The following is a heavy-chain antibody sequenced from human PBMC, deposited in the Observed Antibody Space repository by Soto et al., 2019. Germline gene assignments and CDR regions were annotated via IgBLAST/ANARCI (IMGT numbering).Heavy chain of an antibody. D-gene: IGHD3-10*01. Sequence: PGGSLRLSCAASGFTVSSKYMSWVRQAPGKGQEWVSLIPSGGPTYYADSVKDRFTLSRDTSEHTLHLQMNSLRAEDTAVYYCARGGNWFDPWGQGTWVTV. CDR3: ARGGNWFDP. V-gene: IGHV3-66*01. J-gene: IGHJ5*02. CDR2: IPSGGPT. CDR1: GFTVSSKY.